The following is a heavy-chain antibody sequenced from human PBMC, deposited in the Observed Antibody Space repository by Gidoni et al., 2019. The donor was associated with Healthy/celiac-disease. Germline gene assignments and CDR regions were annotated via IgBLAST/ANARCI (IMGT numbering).Heavy chain of an antibody. CDR1: GFTFSSYG. Sequence: QVQLVESGGCVVQPGRSLRLSCSASGFTFSSYGMHWVRQAPGKGLAWVAVISYDGSNKYYADSVKGRFTISRDNSKNTLYLQMNSLRAEDTAVYYCAKEDDDYGSGSCMDVWGQGTTVTVSS. CDR3: AKEDDDYGSGSCMDV. D-gene: IGHD3-10*01. J-gene: IGHJ6*02. V-gene: IGHV3-30*18. CDR2: ISYDGSNK.